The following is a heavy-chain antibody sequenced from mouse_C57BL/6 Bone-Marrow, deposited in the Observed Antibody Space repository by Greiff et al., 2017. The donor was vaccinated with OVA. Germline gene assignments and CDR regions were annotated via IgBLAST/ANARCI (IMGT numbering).Heavy chain of an antibody. CDR3: ARPDYYGSSPYFDY. CDR1: GYTFTDYY. D-gene: IGHD1-1*01. J-gene: IGHJ2*01. Sequence: VQLQQSGPVLVKPGASVKMSCKASGYTFTDYYMNWVKQSHGKSLEWIGVINPYNGGTSYNQKFKGKATLTVDKSSSTDYMELNSLTSEDSAVYYCARPDYYGSSPYFDYWGQGTTLTVSS. V-gene: IGHV1-19*01. CDR2: INPYNGGT.